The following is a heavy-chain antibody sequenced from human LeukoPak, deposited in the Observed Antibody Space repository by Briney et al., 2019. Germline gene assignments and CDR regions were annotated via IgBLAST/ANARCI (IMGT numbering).Heavy chain of an antibody. CDR3: ARASYCSDGSCYSDY. CDR2: ISSYNGNT. J-gene: IGHJ4*02. Sequence: ASVKVSCKASGYTFTSYSISWVRQAPGQGLEWMGWISSYNGNTIYAQKVKGRVTMTTDTSTSTAYMELRSLKSDDTAVYYCARASYCSDGSCYSDYWGQGTLVTVSS. CDR1: GYTFTSYS. D-gene: IGHD2-15*01. V-gene: IGHV1-18*01.